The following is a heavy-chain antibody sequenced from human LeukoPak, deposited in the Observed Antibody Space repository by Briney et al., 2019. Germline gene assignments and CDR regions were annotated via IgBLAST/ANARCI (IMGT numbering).Heavy chain of an antibody. CDR3: ARGNRGPSLYYYYGMDV. J-gene: IGHJ6*02. Sequence: GGSLRLSCAASGFTVSSKYMSWVRQAPGKGLEWVSVIYSGGSTYYADSVKGRFTISRDNSKNTLYLQMNSLRAEDTAVYYCARGNRGPSLYYYYGMDVWGQGTTATVSS. CDR2: IYSGGST. V-gene: IGHV3-53*01. D-gene: IGHD2/OR15-2a*01. CDR1: GFTVSSKY.